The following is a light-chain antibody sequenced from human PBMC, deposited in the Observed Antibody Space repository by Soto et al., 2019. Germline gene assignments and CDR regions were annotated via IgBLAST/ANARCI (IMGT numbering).Light chain of an antibody. CDR2: DVS. V-gene: IGLV2-11*01. CDR3: CSYAGSYTLGV. Sequence: QSALTQPRSVSGSPGQSVTISCTGTSSDVGGYNYVSWYQQHPGKAPKLMIYDVSKRPSGVPDRFSGSKSGNTDSLTISGLQAEDEADYYCCSYAGSYTLGVFGTGTKLTVL. CDR1: SSDVGGYNY. J-gene: IGLJ1*01.